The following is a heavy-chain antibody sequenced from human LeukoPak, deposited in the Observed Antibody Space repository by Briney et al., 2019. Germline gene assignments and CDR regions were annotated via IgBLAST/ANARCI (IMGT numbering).Heavy chain of an antibody. V-gene: IGHV4-39*02. CDR2: IYYSDYT. D-gene: IGHD5-18*01. J-gene: IGHJ5*02. Sequence: KPSETLSLTCAVYGGSFSSYYWSWIRQPPGKGLEWIGSIYYSDYTYYNPSLKSRVTISVDTSNNHFSLKLSSVTAADTAVYYCARNSYGNNNWFDPWGQGTLVTVSS. CDR1: GGSFSSYY. CDR3: ARNSYGNNNWFDP.